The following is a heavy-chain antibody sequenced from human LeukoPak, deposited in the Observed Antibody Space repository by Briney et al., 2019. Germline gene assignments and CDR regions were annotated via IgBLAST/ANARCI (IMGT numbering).Heavy chain of an antibody. D-gene: IGHD4-17*01. Sequence: SETLSLTCTVSGGSISSSSYYWGWIRQPPGKGLEWIGSISYSGSTDYNPSLKSRVTISVDTSKNQFSLKLSSVTAADTAVYYCARRDYGDSGFDYWGQGTLVTVSS. CDR3: ARRDYGDSGFDY. CDR1: GGSISSSSYY. CDR2: ISYSGST. J-gene: IGHJ4*02. V-gene: IGHV4-39*07.